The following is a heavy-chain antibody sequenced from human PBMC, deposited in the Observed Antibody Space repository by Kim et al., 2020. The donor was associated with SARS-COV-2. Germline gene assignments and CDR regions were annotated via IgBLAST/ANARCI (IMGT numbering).Heavy chain of an antibody. Sequence: KGRFTISRDNAKNSLYLQMNSLRAEDTAVYYCARRMVQRRVWYAVGWFDPWGQGTLVTVSS. V-gene: IGHV3-11*01. D-gene: IGHD3-10*01. J-gene: IGHJ5*02. CDR3: ARRMVQRRVWYAVGWFDP.